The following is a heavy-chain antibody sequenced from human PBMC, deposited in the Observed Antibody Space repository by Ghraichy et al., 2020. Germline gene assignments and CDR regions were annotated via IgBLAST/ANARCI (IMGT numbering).Heavy chain of an antibody. CDR2: VSSSGGFT. CDR3: AKGGSSGYDYFDY. J-gene: IGHJ4*02. CDR1: GFTFSDYA. Sequence: GGSLRLSCAASGFTFSDYAMSWVRQAPGKGLQWVSTVSSSGGFTYYADSVKGRFTISRDNSKHTLYLQMNSLRAEDTAVYYCAKGGSSGYDYFDYWGQGTLVTVSS. D-gene: IGHD5-12*01. V-gene: IGHV3-23*01.